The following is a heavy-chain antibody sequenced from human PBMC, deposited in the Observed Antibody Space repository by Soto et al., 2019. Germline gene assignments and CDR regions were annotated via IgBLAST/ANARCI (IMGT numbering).Heavy chain of an antibody. D-gene: IGHD2-2*01. CDR3: ARGTILYQLRDYYYYGMDV. V-gene: IGHV1-2*02. J-gene: IGHJ6*02. Sequence: SDNVACKASVYFLSSHVIHLMRQAPGQGLEWMGWINPKSGDTGYAQKFQGRVTMTSDTSLDIVHMDLSGMTSDDAAVYYCARGTILYQLRDYYYYGMDVWGQGTTFTASS. CDR1: VYFLSSHV. CDR2: INPKSGDT.